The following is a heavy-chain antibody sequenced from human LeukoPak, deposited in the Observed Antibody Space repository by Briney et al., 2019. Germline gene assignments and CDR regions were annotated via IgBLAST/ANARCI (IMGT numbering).Heavy chain of an antibody. CDR3: AKEFSGWYLHLGY. CDR2: IRSKAYGGTT. CDR1: GFTFGDYA. V-gene: IGHV3-49*04. Sequence: QTGGSLRLSCTASGFTFGDYAMSWVRQAPGKGLEWVGFIRSKAYGGTTEYAASVKGRFTISRDDSKSIAYLQMNSLRAEDTAVYYCAKEFSGWYLHLGYWGQGTLVTVSS. D-gene: IGHD6-19*01. J-gene: IGHJ4*02.